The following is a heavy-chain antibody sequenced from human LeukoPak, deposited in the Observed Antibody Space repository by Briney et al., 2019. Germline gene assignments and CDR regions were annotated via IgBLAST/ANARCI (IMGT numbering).Heavy chain of an antibody. D-gene: IGHD1-26*01. J-gene: IGHJ4*02. CDR1: GFTVSDYY. Sequence: IRGGSERLSCAASGFTVSDYYMNWIRQAPGKGVEWVSYIDRRDSYTNYADFMKGRFNIYRDNAKNSLYLQMHSLRAEDTAVYYCARDLTVGPIVIDYWGQGTLVTVSS. CDR3: ARDLTVGPIVIDY. CDR2: IDRRDSYT. V-gene: IGHV3-11*06.